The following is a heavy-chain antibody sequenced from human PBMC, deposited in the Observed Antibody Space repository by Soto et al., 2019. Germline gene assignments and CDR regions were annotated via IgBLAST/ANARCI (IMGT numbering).Heavy chain of an antibody. CDR2: ISGSGGST. CDR1: GFTFSSYA. V-gene: IGHV3-23*01. J-gene: IGHJ4*02. Sequence: GGSLRLSCAASGFTFSSYAMSWVRQAPGKGLEWVSAISGSGGSTYYADSVKGRFTISRDNSKNTLYLQMNSLRAEDTAVYYCAKDRPRYCTNGVCSRPDYWGQGTLVTVSS. D-gene: IGHD2-8*01. CDR3: AKDRPRYCTNGVCSRPDY.